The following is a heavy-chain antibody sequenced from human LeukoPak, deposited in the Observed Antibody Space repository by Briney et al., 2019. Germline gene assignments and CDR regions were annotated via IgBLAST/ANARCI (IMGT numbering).Heavy chain of an antibody. CDR1: GGSIKDYR. V-gene: IGHV4-59*01. CDR2: VYYSAST. Sequence: PSETLSLICSVSGGSIKDYRWSWIRQPPGKGLEYIGFVYYSASTNYNPSLKSRVTMSLDTSKNQFSLNLNSVTAADTAVYYCARGPCSSANCYWSLDHWGQGTLVTVSS. D-gene: IGHD2-2*01. J-gene: IGHJ5*02. CDR3: ARGPCSSANCYWSLDH.